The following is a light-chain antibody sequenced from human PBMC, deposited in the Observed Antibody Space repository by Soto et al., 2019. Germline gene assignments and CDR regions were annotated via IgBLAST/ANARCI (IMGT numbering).Light chain of an antibody. J-gene: IGKJ4*01. Sequence: EIVMTQSPATLSVSPGERATLSCRASQSVSSNLAWYQQKPGQAPRLLIYGASTRATGIPARFSGSGSGTEFTPPISSRQSVDFAVYYCQQYHNWPPLTFGGGNKVEIK. CDR2: GAS. CDR1: QSVSSN. V-gene: IGKV3-15*01. CDR3: QQYHNWPPLT.